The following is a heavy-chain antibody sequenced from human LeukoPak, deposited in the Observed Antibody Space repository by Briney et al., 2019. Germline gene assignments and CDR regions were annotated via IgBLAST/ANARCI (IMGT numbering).Heavy chain of an antibody. CDR2: INPSGGST. J-gene: IGHJ4*02. D-gene: IGHD1-26*01. Sequence: ASVKVSCKASGYTFTSYFMLWVRQAPGQGLGWMGIINPSGGSTSYVQKFQGRVTMTRDTSTGTVYMELSSLRSEDTAVYYCTRSSGSYEIDYWGQGTLVTVSS. CDR3: TRSSGSYEIDY. CDR1: GYTFTSYF. V-gene: IGHV1-46*01.